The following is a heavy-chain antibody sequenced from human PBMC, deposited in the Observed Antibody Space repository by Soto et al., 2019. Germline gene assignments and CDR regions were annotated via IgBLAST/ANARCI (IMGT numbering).Heavy chain of an antibody. CDR3: ARIEMASIK. CDR1: GAFIRSGGFY. J-gene: IGHJ4*02. V-gene: IGHV4-31*03. CDR2: IYYTGST. Sequence: TLSLTCSVSGAFIRSGGFYWSWLRQSPGKGLEWIGHIYYTGSTFVSPSLKGRLTISLDTSKNQFSLDLSSVTAADTAMYYCARIEMASIKWGRGTLVTVSS. D-gene: IGHD5-12*01.